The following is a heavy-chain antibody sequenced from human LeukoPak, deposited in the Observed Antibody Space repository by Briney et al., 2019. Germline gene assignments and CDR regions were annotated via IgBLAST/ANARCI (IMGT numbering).Heavy chain of an antibody. CDR2: GHQSGSA. V-gene: IGHV4-4*02. CDR1: GGSPNSDYW. D-gene: IGHD1-26*01. Sequence: SETLSLTCAMSGGSPNSDYWWSWVRQSPEKGLEWIGEGHQSGSANYNPSLKTRISTSLDRSGNLFSLNLSSVTAADTALYYCARGSMWKWDFWGQGILVIVSS. J-gene: IGHJ4*02. CDR3: ARGSMWKWDF.